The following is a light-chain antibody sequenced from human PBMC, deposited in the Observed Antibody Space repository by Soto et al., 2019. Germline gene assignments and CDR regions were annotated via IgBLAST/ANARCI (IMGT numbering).Light chain of an antibody. CDR2: SNN. J-gene: IGLJ3*02. V-gene: IGLV1-44*01. Sequence: QSVLTQPPSASGTPGQRVTISCSGSSSNIGSNTVNWYQQLPGTAPKLLIYSNNQRPSGVPDRFSGSKSGTSASLAISGLQSEDEADYYSAAWDDSLNGGVFGGGTQLTVL. CDR1: SSNIGSNT. CDR3: AAWDDSLNGGV.